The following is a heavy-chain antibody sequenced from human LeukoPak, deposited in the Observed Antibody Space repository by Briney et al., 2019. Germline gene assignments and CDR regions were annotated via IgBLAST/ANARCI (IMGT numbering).Heavy chain of an antibody. CDR2: IYPGDSDT. V-gene: IGHV5-51*01. D-gene: IGHD5-24*01. J-gene: IGHJ4*02. CDR1: GYSFINYW. Sequence: GESLKISCKGSGYSFINYWIGWVRQMPGKGLEWMGIIYPGDSDTRYNPSFQGQVTISADKSISTAYLQWSSLKASDTAMYYCARRRDGYTVDYWGQGTLVTVSS. CDR3: ARRRDGYTVDY.